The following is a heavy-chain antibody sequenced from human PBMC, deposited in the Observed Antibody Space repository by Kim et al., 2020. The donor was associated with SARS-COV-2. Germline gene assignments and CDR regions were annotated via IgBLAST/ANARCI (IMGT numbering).Heavy chain of an antibody. J-gene: IGHJ4*01. V-gene: IGHV3-21*01. CDR2: MSTTDDNI. Sequence: GGSLRLSCAASGFTFNTYTMIWVRQAPGKGLEWVAMMSTTDDNIYYADSVKGRFTISRDNGKASLYLQMKSLRAEDTAIYYCGRVNIGGAGWRRRFDYWG. CDR1: GFTFNTYT. D-gene: IGHD1-1*01. CDR3: GRVNIGGAGWRRRFDY.